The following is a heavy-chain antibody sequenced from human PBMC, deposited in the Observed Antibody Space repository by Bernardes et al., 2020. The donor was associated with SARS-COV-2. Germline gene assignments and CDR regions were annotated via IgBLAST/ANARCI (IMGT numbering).Heavy chain of an antibody. CDR3: ARYGDYDWFDP. V-gene: IGHV3-66*02. J-gene: IGHJ5*02. CDR2: IYSDGST. CDR1: GFTVSRYY. D-gene: IGHD4-17*01. Sequence: GGSLRLSCGASGFTVSRYYMTWVRQTPGKGLEWLSNIYSDGSTYYADSVKGRFTISRDNSNNTLYLQMNSRRAEDTAAYYCARYGDYDWFDPWVQGTRVTVSP.